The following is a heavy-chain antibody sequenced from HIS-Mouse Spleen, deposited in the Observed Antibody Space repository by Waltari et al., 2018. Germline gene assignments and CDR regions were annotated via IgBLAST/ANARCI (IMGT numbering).Heavy chain of an antibody. CDR3: ARDQLGDSSSFDY. CDR1: GGSISSSSYY. CDR2: FYYSGST. V-gene: IGHV4-39*07. D-gene: IGHD6-6*01. J-gene: IGHJ4*02. Sequence: QLQLQESGPGLVKPSETLSLTCTVSGGSISSSSYYWGWIRQPPGKGLEWIGSFYYSGSTYYNPSLKSRVTISVDTSKNQFSLKLSSVTAADTAVYYCARDQLGDSSSFDYWGQGTLVTVSS.